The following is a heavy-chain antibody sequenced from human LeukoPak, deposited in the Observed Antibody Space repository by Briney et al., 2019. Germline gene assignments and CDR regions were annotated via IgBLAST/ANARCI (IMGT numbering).Heavy chain of an antibody. D-gene: IGHD3-22*01. CDR2: ISSSGSTI. CDR3: ARGSITYYYDSSGYREFAFDI. J-gene: IGHJ3*02. CDR1: GFTFSDYY. Sequence: PGGSLRLSCAASGFTFSDYYMSWIRQAPGKGLEWVSYISSSGSTIYYADSVKGRFTISRDNAKNSLYLQMNSLRAEDTAVYYCARGSITYYYDSSGYREFAFDIWGQGTMVTVSS. V-gene: IGHV3-11*04.